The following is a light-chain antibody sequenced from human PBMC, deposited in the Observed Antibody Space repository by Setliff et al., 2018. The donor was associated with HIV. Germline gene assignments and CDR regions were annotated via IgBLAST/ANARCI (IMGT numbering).Light chain of an antibody. CDR3: QSYDSSLSASV. CDR2: SNT. J-gene: IGLJ1*01. CDR1: SSNIGAGYG. Sequence: QSVLTQPASVSGSPGQSIIISCTGSSSNIGAGYGVHWYQQPPGTAPKVLIYSNTNRPSGVPDRFSGYKSGTSASLAITGLQAEDEADYYCQSYDSSLSASVFGTGTKVTVL. V-gene: IGLV1-40*01.